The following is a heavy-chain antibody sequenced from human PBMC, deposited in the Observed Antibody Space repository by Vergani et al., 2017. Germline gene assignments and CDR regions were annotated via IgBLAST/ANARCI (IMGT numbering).Heavy chain of an antibody. CDR2: VYYLGNP. Sequence: QLQLQESGPGLVKPLETLSLTCVVSGSSIRSDSHFWGWVRQPPGKGLEWIGSVYYLGNPYYNPSLKSRVSVAIDTSKNQFSLRLSSVTVADTAVYYCVXHGYRAASDWFDPWGQGTLVTVSS. CDR1: GSSIRSDSHF. J-gene: IGHJ5*02. CDR3: VXHGYRAASDWFDP. D-gene: IGHD5-12*01. V-gene: IGHV4-39*01.